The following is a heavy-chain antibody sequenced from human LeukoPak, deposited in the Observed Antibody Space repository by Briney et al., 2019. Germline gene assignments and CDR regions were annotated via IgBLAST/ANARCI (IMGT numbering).Heavy chain of an antibody. Sequence: GGSLRLSCAASGFTFSSYSMNWVCQAPGKGLEWVSSISSSSSYIYYADSVKGRFTISRDNAKNSLYLQMNSLRAEDTAVHYCARDSSGWQFDPWGQGTLVTVSS. D-gene: IGHD6-19*01. J-gene: IGHJ5*02. CDR1: GFTFSSYS. CDR3: ARDSSGWQFDP. CDR2: ISSSSSYI. V-gene: IGHV3-21*01.